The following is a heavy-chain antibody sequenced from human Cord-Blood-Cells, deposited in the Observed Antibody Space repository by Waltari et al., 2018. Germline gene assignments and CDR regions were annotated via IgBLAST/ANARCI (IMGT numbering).Heavy chain of an antibody. V-gene: IGHV1-2*02. CDR3: ARSQGPEDY. Sequence: QVQLVRSGAGVKKPGASVKGSCTAPGYTLTGCYTHWVRQAPGQGLEWMGWINPNSGGTNYAQKFQGRVTMTRDTSISTAYMELSRLRSDDTAVYYCARSQGPEDYWGQGTLVTVSS. CDR2: INPNSGGT. CDR1: GYTLTGCY. J-gene: IGHJ4*02.